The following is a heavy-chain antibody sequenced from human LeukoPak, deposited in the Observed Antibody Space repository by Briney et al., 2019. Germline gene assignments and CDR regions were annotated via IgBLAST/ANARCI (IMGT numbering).Heavy chain of an antibody. V-gene: IGHV3-48*03. Sequence: QTGGSLRLSCAVSEFSFSSYEMNWVRQAPGKGLEWISYISRSGSTKYYADSVQGRFTISRDNDKSSIYLQINSLRVEDSAIYYCARHRSGFDYWGQGILVTVSS. J-gene: IGHJ4*02. CDR2: ISRSGSTK. CDR1: EFSFSSYE. CDR3: ARHRSGFDY. D-gene: IGHD3-22*01.